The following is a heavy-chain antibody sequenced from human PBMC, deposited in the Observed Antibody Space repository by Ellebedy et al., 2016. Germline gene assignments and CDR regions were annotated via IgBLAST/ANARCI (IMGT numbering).Heavy chain of an antibody. Sequence: GESLKISXAPSGLTVSSFFMGWVRQAPGKGLEWVSTMRGDGAKTHLADSVKGRFTMSRDIPKNTVYLQMNRLGAEDTAVYYCRQGHYANYWGQGTLVTVSS. CDR2: MRGDGAKT. J-gene: IGHJ4*02. CDR1: GLTVSSFF. CDR3: RQGHYANY. V-gene: IGHV3-23*01. D-gene: IGHD4-17*01.